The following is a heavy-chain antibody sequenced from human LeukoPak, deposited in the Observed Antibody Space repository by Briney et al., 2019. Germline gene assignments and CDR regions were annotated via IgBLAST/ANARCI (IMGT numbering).Heavy chain of an antibody. Sequence: GGSLRLSCAASGSSVSSNYMTWVRQAPGEGLEWVSVIFSSGSTYYTDSVKGRFTITRDNSKNTLYLQMNRLRAEDTAVYYCAKDRGYSYGYFDYWGQGTLVTVSS. CDR1: GSSVSSNY. CDR3: AKDRGYSYGYFDY. D-gene: IGHD5-18*01. CDR2: IFSSGST. V-gene: IGHV3-66*03. J-gene: IGHJ4*02.